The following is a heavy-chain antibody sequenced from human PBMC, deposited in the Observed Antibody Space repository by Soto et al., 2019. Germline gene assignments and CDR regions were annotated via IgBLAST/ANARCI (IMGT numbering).Heavy chain of an antibody. CDR1: GFTFSNYA. D-gene: IGHD5-18*01. V-gene: IGHV3-30-3*01. Sequence: PXGSLRLSCAASGFTFSNYAMHWVRQAPGKGLEWVAVISYDGSDKYNANSVKGRFTISRDNSKNTLYLQMNSLRAEDTAVYYCARDTGTNGYNYYYFGMDVWGQRTTVTVSS. CDR3: ARDTGTNGYNYYYFGMDV. CDR2: ISYDGSDK. J-gene: IGHJ6*02.